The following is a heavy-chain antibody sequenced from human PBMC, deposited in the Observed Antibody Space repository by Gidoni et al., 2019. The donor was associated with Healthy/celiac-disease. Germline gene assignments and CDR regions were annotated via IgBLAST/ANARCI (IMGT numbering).Heavy chain of an antibody. CDR2: ISYDGSNK. Sequence: QVQLVESGGGVVQPGRSLRLSCAASGFTFSSYGMHWVRQAPGKGLEWVAVISYDGSNKYYADSVKGRFTISRDNSKNTLYLQMNSLRAEDTAVYYCAKDQSAHPQYYFDYWGQGTLVTVSS. J-gene: IGHJ4*02. CDR3: AKDQSAHPQYYFDY. CDR1: GFTFSSYG. V-gene: IGHV3-30*18.